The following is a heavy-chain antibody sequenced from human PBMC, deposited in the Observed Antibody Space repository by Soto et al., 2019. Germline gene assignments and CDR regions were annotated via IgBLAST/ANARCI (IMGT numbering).Heavy chain of an antibody. J-gene: IGHJ4*02. Sequence: SETLSLTCTVSGRSINSYYWSWILQPPWKGLDWIGYIYNSGSTNYNPSLKSRVTISIDTSKNQFSLKLNSVTAADTAVYYCAREGCSGRCCYPRHSYGLDYWGPGALVTLSS. D-gene: IGHD2-15*01. CDR3: AREGCSGRCCYPRHSYGLDY. CDR2: IYNSGST. V-gene: IGHV4-59*01. CDR1: GRSINSYY.